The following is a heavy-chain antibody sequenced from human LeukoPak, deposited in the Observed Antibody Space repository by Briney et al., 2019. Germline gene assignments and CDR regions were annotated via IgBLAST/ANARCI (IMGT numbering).Heavy chain of an antibody. CDR2: IKQDGSEK. Sequence: GGSLRLSCAASGFTFSSHWMSWVRQAPGKGLEWVANIKQDGSEKYYVDSVKGRFTISRDNAKNSLYLQMNSLRAEDTAVYYCARSGARYELDYFDYWGQGTLVTVSS. D-gene: IGHD3-10*01. V-gene: IGHV3-7*01. CDR1: GFTFSSHW. J-gene: IGHJ4*02. CDR3: ARSGARYELDYFDY.